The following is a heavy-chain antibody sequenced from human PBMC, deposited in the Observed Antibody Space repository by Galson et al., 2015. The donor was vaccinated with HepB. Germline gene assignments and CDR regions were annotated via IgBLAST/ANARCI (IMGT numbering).Heavy chain of an antibody. J-gene: IGHJ2*01. Sequence: SLRLSCAASGFTFSSYAMSWVRQAPGKGLVWVSAFSSSGGSTYYADSVKGRFTISRDNSKNTLYLQMNSLRAEDTAVYYCSKVGWRSDFHYWYFGLWGRGTLVTVSS. D-gene: IGHD3-10*01. CDR3: SKVGWRSDFHYWYFGL. CDR2: FSSSGGST. V-gene: IGHV3-23*01. CDR1: GFTFSSYA.